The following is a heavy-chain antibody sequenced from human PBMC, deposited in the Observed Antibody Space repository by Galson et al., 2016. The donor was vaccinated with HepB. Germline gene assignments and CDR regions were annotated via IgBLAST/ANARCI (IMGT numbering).Heavy chain of an antibody. V-gene: IGHV1-2*04. Sequence: SVKVSCKASGYDFTGYYMHWVRQAPGQGLEWMGWINPYSGGTNYAQKFQGWVTMTRDTSISTAYMELTSPTSDDTAVYYCAIPNDYCSGGNCYFDYWGQGTRVTVSS. CDR2: INPYSGGT. J-gene: IGHJ4*02. CDR3: AIPNDYCSGGNCYFDY. CDR1: GYDFTGYY. D-gene: IGHD2-15*01.